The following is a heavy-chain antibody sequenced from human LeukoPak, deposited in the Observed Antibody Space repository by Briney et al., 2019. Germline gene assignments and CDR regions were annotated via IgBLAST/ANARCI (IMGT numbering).Heavy chain of an antibody. V-gene: IGHV1-69*17. Sequence: SVKVSCKASGGTFRSYAISWVRQAPGQGLEWMGGIIPMFDITNYAQKFQGRVTIIADKSTSTAYMELSSLRSDDTAVYYCARDLHRVVVRGVPHYYYYMDVWGKGTTVTISS. D-gene: IGHD3-10*01. CDR3: ARDLHRVVVRGVPHYYYYMDV. CDR1: GGTFRSYA. J-gene: IGHJ6*03. CDR2: IIPMFDIT.